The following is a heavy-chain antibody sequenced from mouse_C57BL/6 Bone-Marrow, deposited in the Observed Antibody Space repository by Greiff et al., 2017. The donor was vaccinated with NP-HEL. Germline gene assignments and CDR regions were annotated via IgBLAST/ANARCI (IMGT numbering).Heavy chain of an antibody. V-gene: IGHV2-5*01. CDR1: GFSLTSYG. CDR3: AKFPPFYDYDGYAMDY. D-gene: IGHD2-4*01. CDR2: IWRGGST. J-gene: IGHJ4*01. Sequence: VQVVESGPGLVQPSQSLSITCTVSGFSLTSYGVHWVRQSPGKGLEWLGVIWRGGSTDYNAAFMSRLSITKDNSKSQVFFKMNSLQADDTAIYYCAKFPPFYDYDGYAMDYWGQGTSVTVSS.